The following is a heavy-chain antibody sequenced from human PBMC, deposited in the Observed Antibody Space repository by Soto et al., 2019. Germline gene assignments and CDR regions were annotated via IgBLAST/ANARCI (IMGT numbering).Heavy chain of an antibody. Sequence: PSETLSLTCTVSGGSISSGGYYWSWIRQHPGKGLEWIGYIYYSGNTYYNPSLKSRVTMSVDTSKNQFSLKLSSVTAADTAVYYCARGSGWNPLDYWGQGTLVTVSS. CDR1: GGSISSGGYY. CDR2: IYYSGNT. D-gene: IGHD6-19*01. CDR3: ARGSGWNPLDY. V-gene: IGHV4-31*03. J-gene: IGHJ4*02.